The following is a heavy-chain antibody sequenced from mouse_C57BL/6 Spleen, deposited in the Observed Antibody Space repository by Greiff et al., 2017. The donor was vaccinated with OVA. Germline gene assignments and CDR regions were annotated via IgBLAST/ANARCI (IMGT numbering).Heavy chain of an antibody. CDR2: IYPRSGNT. V-gene: IGHV1-81*01. CDR1: GYTFTSYG. CDR3: AREDVYYGSSYVDWYFDV. J-gene: IGHJ1*03. D-gene: IGHD1-1*01. Sequence: QVQLQQSGAELARPGASVKLSCKASGYTFTSYGISWVKQRTGQGLEWIGEIYPRSGNTYYNEKFKGKATLTADKSSSTAYMELRSLTSEDSAVYFCAREDVYYGSSYVDWYFDVWGTGTTVTVSS.